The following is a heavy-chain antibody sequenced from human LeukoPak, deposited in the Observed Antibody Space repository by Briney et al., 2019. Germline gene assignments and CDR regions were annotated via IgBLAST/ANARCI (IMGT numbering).Heavy chain of an antibody. J-gene: IGHJ5*02. CDR3: ARPRGLLSMRWFDP. CDR2: INHSGST. V-gene: IGHV4-34*01. CDR1: GGSISSYY. Sequence: SETLSLTCTVSGGSISSYYWSWIRQPPGKGLEWIGEINHSGSTNYNPSLKSRVTISVDTSKNQFSLKLSSVTAADTAVYYCARPRGLLSMRWFDPWGQGTLVTVSS. D-gene: IGHD3-10*01.